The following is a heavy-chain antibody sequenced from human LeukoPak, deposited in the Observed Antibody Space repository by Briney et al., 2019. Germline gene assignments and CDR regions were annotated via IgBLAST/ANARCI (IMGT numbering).Heavy chain of an antibody. D-gene: IGHD1-26*01. Sequence: SVKVSCKASGGTFSSYAISWVRQAPGQGLEWMGGIIPIFGTANYAQKFQGRVTITADESTSTAYTELSSLRSEDTAVYYCARDWSIVGAFDAFDIWGQGTMVTVSS. CDR3: ARDWSIVGAFDAFDI. V-gene: IGHV1-69*13. CDR2: IIPIFGTA. CDR1: GGTFSSYA. J-gene: IGHJ3*02.